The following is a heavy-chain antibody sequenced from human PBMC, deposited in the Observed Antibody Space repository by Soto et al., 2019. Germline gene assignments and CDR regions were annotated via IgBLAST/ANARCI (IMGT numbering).Heavy chain of an antibody. D-gene: IGHD2-2*01. Sequence: HPGGSLRLSCAASGFTFSSYGMHWVRQAPGKGLEWVAVIWYDGSNKYYADSVKGRFTISRDNSKNTLYLQMNSLRAEDTVVYYCASPTSSSTSLGPGVWGKGTTVTVSS. CDR1: GFTFSSYG. CDR3: ASPTSSSTSLGPGV. CDR2: IWYDGSNK. V-gene: IGHV3-33*01. J-gene: IGHJ6*04.